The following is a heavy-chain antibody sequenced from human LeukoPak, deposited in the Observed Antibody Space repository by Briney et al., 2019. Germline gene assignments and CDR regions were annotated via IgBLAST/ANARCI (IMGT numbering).Heavy chain of an antibody. CDR2: MNPNSGNT. CDR1: GYTFTSYD. J-gene: IGHJ4*02. Sequence: GASVKVSCKASGYTFTSYDINWVRQATGQGLEWMGWMNPNSGNTGYAQKFQGRVTITRNTSISTAYMELSSLRSEDTAVYYCARGQFFGELLYLRYWGQGTLVTVPS. D-gene: IGHD3-10*01. CDR3: ARGQFFGELLYLRY. V-gene: IGHV1-8*03.